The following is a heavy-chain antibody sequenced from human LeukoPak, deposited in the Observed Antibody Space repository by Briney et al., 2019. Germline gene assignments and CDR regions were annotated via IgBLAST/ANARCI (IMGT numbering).Heavy chain of an antibody. V-gene: IGHV3-33*01. CDR2: IWYDGSNK. CDR3: ARELEIAVAGTLGY. D-gene: IGHD6-19*01. J-gene: IGHJ4*02. Sequence: PGRSLRLSCAAPGFTFSSYAMHWVRQAPGKGLEWVAVIWYDGSNKYYADSVKGRFTISRDHSKNTLYLQMKSLRAADTAVYYCARELEIAVAGTLGYWGQGTLVTVSS. CDR1: GFTFSSYA.